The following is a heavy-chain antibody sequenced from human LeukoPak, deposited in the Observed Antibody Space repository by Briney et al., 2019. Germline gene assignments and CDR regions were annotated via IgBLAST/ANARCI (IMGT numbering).Heavy chain of an antibody. CDR2: ISASSNYI. J-gene: IGHJ4*02. Sequence: PGGSLRLSCAASGFTFSSYSMNWVRQAPGKGLEWVSSISASSNYIYYADSVKGRFTISRDNAKKSLYLQMNSLRAEDTAVYYCASGLDYFDSNGSSDSWGQGTLVTVSS. CDR1: GFTFSSYS. D-gene: IGHD3-22*01. CDR3: ASGLDYFDSNGSSDS. V-gene: IGHV3-21*01.